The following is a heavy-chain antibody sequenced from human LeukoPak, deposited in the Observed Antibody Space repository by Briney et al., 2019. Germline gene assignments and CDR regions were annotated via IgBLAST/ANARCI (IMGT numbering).Heavy chain of an antibody. CDR3: ARDIELST. Sequence: GGSLRLSCAASGCMFRHSAMTWIRQAPGKGLEWVSLIASSGLNTYYADSVRGRFTISRDNSKNTLSLQMNSLRVEDTAIYYCARDIELSTWGLGTLVTVSS. CDR2: IASSGLNT. D-gene: IGHD5-12*01. CDR1: GCMFRHSA. V-gene: IGHV3-23*01. J-gene: IGHJ3*01.